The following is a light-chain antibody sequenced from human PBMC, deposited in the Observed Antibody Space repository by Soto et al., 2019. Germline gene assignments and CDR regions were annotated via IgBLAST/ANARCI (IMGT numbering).Light chain of an antibody. Sequence: EIVLTQSQDTLSLSPGEXATLSCRASQTVIHNHLARHQQKPGQPPRLLVYGASSRATGIPDRFSGSGSGTDCTLTISRLEPEDVSVYYCQQHGTSPITFGQGTRLEI. V-gene: IGKV3-20*01. CDR2: GAS. J-gene: IGKJ5*01. CDR3: QQHGTSPIT. CDR1: QTVIHNH.